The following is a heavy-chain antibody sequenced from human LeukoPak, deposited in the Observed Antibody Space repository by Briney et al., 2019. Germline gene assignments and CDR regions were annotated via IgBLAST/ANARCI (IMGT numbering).Heavy chain of an antibody. CDR2: INPDGNKK. D-gene: IGHD5-18*01. V-gene: IGHV3-7*01. Sequence: PGGSLRLSCAVSGLTFSSSWMDWARQAPGKGLEWVASINPDGNKKYSADSVEGRFTISRDNAENSLYLQMNSLRVEDTAFYYCARDLAYSWLDYWGQGMLVTVSS. J-gene: IGHJ4*02. CDR1: GLTFSSSW. CDR3: ARDLAYSWLDY.